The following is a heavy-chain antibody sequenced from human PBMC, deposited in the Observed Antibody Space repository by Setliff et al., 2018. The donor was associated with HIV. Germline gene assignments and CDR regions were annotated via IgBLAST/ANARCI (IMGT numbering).Heavy chain of an antibody. V-gene: IGHV4-38-2*01. D-gene: IGHD2-21*02. J-gene: IGHJ4*02. Sequence: SSETLSLTCAVSGYSISSGYYWGWIRQPPGKGLEWIGSIYHSGSTYYNPSLKSRVTISVDTSKNQFSLKLSSVTAADTAVYYCARWGDYYFDYWGQGTLVTVSS. CDR3: ARWGDYYFDY. CDR2: IYHSGST. CDR1: GYSISSGYY.